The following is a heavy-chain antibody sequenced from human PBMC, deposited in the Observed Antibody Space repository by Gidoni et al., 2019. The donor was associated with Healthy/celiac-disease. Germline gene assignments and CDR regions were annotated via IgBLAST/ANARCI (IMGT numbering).Heavy chain of an antibody. J-gene: IGHJ4*02. D-gene: IGHD1-26*01. V-gene: IGHV3-73*01. CDR3: TSGSYVWPAGDY. Sequence: AYAASVKGRFTISRDDSKNTAYLQMNSLKTEDTAVYYCTSGSYVWPAGDYWGQGTLVTVSS.